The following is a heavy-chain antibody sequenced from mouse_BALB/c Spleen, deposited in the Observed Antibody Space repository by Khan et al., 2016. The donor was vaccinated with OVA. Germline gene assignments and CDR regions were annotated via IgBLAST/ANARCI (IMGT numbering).Heavy chain of an antibody. J-gene: IGHJ3*01. D-gene: IGHD1-1*01. Sequence: QIQLVQSGPELKKPGETVKISCKASGYNFTNYGINWVKQAPGKGSKWMGWINTNTGEPTYAEEFKGRFAFSLETSASTAYLQLNNLKNEDTATYFCAKGNYYGSNSWFAYWGEGTLVTVSA. CDR1: GYNFTNYG. V-gene: IGHV9-3*02. CDR2: INTNTGEP. CDR3: AKGNYYGSNSWFAY.